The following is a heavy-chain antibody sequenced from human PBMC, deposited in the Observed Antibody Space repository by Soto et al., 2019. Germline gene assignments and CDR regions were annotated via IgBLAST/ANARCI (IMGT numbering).Heavy chain of an antibody. D-gene: IGHD3-3*02. J-gene: IGHJ5*02. CDR3: ATVATHSYNWVDP. CDR2: INADGTTT. CDR1: GFTFSTYW. Sequence: EVHLVESGGGLVQPGGSLRLSCAASGFTFSTYWMHWVRQAPGKGLVWVSRINADGTTTTYADSVKGRFTISRDNAKNTLYLQMNSLRAEDTAVYFCATVATHSYNWVDPWGQGPLVTISS. V-gene: IGHV3-74*01.